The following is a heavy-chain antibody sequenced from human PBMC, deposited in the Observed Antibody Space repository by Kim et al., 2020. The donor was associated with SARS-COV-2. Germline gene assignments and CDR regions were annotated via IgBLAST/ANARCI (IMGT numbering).Heavy chain of an antibody. J-gene: IGHJ6*03. D-gene: IGHD6-6*01. Sequence: SETLSLTCAVYGGSFSGYYWSWIRQPPGKGLEWIGEINHSGSTNYNPSLKSRVTISVDTSKNQFSLKLSSVTAADTAVYYCARVKRFANSSSRGYYCYYYMDVWGKGTTVTVSS. CDR1: GGSFSGYY. CDR2: INHSGST. V-gene: IGHV4-34*01. CDR3: ARVKRFANSSSRGYYCYYYMDV.